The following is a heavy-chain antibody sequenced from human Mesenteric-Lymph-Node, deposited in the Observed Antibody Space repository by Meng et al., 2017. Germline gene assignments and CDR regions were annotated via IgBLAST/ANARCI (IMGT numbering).Heavy chain of an antibody. V-gene: IGHV4-30-2*05. J-gene: IGHJ4*02. D-gene: IGHD2-2*01. CDR3: ARGELLWDY. CDR1: GGSISSGGYS. CDR2: IYHSGST. Sequence: DSGSGLVKPSQTLSLTCAVSGGSISSGGYSWSWIRQPPGKCLEWIGYIYHSGSTNYNPSLKSRVTISVDTSKNQFSLKLSSVTAADTAVYFCARGELLWDYWGQGTLVTVSS.